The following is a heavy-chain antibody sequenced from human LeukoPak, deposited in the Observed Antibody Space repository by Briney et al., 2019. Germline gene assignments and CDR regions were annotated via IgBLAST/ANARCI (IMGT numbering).Heavy chain of an antibody. D-gene: IGHD1-14*01. CDR3: AKPTGGAFHQGGVDS. Sequence: GGSLRLSCAASGFTFSSYSMNWVRQAPGKGLEWVSSISSSSSYIYYADSVKGRFTISRDNAKNSLYLQMNSLRAEDTAVYYCAKPTGGAFHQGGVDSWGQGTLVTVSS. CDR1: GFTFSSYS. J-gene: IGHJ4*02. CDR2: ISSSSSYI. V-gene: IGHV3-21*04.